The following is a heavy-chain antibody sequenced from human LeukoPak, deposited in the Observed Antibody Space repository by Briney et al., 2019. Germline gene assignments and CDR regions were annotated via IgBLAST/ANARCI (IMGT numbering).Heavy chain of an antibody. Sequence: GASVKVSCKASGGTFISYAISWVRQAPGQGLEWMGGIIPIFGTANYAQKFQGRVTITTDESTSTAYMELSSLRSEDTAVYYCASLGLYSSYLNNWFDPWGQGTLVSVSS. V-gene: IGHV1-69*05. CDR3: ASLGLYSSYLNNWFDP. J-gene: IGHJ5*02. D-gene: IGHD6-6*01. CDR1: GGTFISYA. CDR2: IIPIFGTA.